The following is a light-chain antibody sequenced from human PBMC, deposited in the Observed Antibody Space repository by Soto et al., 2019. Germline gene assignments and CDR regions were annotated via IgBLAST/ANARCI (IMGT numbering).Light chain of an antibody. Sequence: EIVMTQSPATLSVSPGERATLSCRASQSVGSKLAWYQQKPGQAPRLLIYGASTRATGIPARFSGSGSGTEFTITISSRQSEEYAGDSCQQYHNWPPLTFGGGTKVDIK. J-gene: IGKJ4*02. CDR1: QSVGSK. CDR3: QQYHNWPPLT. CDR2: GAS. V-gene: IGKV3-15*01.